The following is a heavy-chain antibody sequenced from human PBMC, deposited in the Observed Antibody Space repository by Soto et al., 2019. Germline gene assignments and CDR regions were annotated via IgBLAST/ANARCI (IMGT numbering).Heavy chain of an antibody. Sequence: QLQLQESGPGLVKPSETLSLTCTVSGGSISSSSYYWGWIRQPPGKGLEWIGSIYYSGSTYYNPSLKSRVPLSVDTSKNQFSLKLSSVTAADTAVYYCARTERPFTGRPLIVVVAATPVWYFDLWGRGTLVTVSS. D-gene: IGHD2-15*01. J-gene: IGHJ2*01. CDR3: ARTERPFTGRPLIVVVAATPVWYFDL. CDR2: IYYSGST. CDR1: GGSISSSSYY. V-gene: IGHV4-39*01.